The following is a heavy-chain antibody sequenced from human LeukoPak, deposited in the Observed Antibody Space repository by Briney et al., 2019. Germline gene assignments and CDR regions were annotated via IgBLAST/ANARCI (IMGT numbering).Heavy chain of an antibody. CDR3: ARRYCSSTSCYYFDS. J-gene: IGHJ4*02. Sequence: GGSLRLSCAASGFTFSSYEMNWVRQAPGKGLEWVSYISSSGSTIYYADSVKGRFTISRDNAKNSLYLQMNSLRAEDTAVYYCARRYCSSTSCYYFDSWGQGTLVTVFS. CDR1: GFTFSSYE. V-gene: IGHV3-48*03. D-gene: IGHD2-2*01. CDR2: ISSSGSTI.